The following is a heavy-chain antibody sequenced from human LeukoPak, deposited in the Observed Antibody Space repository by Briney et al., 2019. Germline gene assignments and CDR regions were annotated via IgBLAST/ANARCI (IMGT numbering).Heavy chain of an antibody. Sequence: GESLKISCKGSGYSFTNYWIGWVRQMPGKGLEWMGIIYPGDSDTRYSPSFQGQVTISADKSITTAYLQWSSLKAADTAMYYCARLLNYDDLDYWGQGTLVTVSS. V-gene: IGHV5-51*01. J-gene: IGHJ4*02. CDR1: GYSFTNYW. CDR3: ARLLNYDDLDY. D-gene: IGHD3-22*01. CDR2: IYPGDSDT.